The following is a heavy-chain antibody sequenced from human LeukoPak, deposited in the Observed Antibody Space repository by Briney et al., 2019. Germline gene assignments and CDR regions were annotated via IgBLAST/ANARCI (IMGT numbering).Heavy chain of an antibody. CDR3: ARRAGAYSHPYDY. Sequence: GGSLRLPCAASGFTLSSYGMHWVRQAPGKGLEWVAFIRYDGSNKYYADSVKGRFTISRDNSKNTLYLQMNSLRAEDTALYYCARRAGAYSHPYDYWGQGTLVTVSS. CDR1: GFTLSSYG. D-gene: IGHD4/OR15-4a*01. J-gene: IGHJ4*02. V-gene: IGHV3-30*02. CDR2: IRYDGSNK.